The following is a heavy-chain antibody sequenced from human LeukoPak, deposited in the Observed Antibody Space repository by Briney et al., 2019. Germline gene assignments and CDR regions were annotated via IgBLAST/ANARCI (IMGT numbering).Heavy chain of an antibody. CDR3: ARRHYYDTDFDP. J-gene: IGHJ5*02. CDR2: IHPSDYNT. D-gene: IGHD3-22*01. V-gene: IGHV5-51*01. CDR1: GNGFSNYW. Sequence: GESLKICCSALGNGFSNYWIGWVRHVPGKGLEWMGIIHPSDYNTVYNPSFQGQVTISADRSISTAYLQWSSLQASDIAIYYCARRHYYDTDFDPWGQGTLVTVSS.